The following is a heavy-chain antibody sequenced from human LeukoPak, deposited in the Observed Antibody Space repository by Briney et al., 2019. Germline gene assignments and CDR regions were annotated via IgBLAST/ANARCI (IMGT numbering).Heavy chain of an antibody. Sequence: ASVKVSCKASGYTFTSYYMHWVRQAPGQGLEWMGIINPSGGSTSYAQKFQGRVTMTRDTSTSTVYMELSSLRSEDTAVYYCTRDRAGEYYDILTGYYYYYYGMDVWGQGTTVTVSS. V-gene: IGHV1-46*01. CDR2: INPSGGST. J-gene: IGHJ6*02. D-gene: IGHD3-9*01. CDR1: GYTFTSYY. CDR3: TRDRAGEYYDILTGYYYYYYGMDV.